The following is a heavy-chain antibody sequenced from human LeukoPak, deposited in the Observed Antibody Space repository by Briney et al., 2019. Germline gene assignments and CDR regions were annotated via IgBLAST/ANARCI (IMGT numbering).Heavy chain of an antibody. J-gene: IGHJ4*02. V-gene: IGHV4-34*01. CDR1: GGSFSGYY. CDR2: INHSGST. CDR3: ARGPPFDY. Sequence: SETLSLTCAVYGGSFSGYYWSWVRQPPGKGLEWIGEINHSGSTNYNPSLKSRVTISVDTSKNQFSLKLSSVTAADTAVYYCARGPPFDYWGQGTLVTVSS.